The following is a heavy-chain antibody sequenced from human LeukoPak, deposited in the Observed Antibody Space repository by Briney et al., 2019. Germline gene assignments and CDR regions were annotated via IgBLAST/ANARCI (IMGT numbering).Heavy chain of an antibody. D-gene: IGHD1-26*01. J-gene: IGHJ4*02. CDR2: ISGNGDST. CDR3: ARKQVGATRYEFDY. V-gene: IGHV3-23*01. Sequence: PGGSLRLSCAASGLTLKNYAMTWVRQAPGRGLEWVSTISGNGDSTYADSVKGRFTISRDNSKNTLYLQMNSLRAEDTAVYYCARKQVGATRYEFDYWGQGTLVAVSS. CDR1: GLTLKNYA.